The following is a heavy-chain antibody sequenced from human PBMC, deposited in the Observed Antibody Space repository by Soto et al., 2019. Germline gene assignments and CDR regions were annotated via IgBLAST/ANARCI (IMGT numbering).Heavy chain of an antibody. V-gene: IGHV4-59*01. CDR3: ARDHPHSYGVYYFDY. J-gene: IGHJ4*02. CDR1: GGSISNYY. Sequence: PSETLSLTCTVCGGSISNYYWNWIRQSPGKGLEWIGYIYSSGSTHYNPSLQNRVTISIDTSKNQVSLKVNSVTAADTAVYYCARDHPHSYGVYYFDYWGQGTPVTVSS. D-gene: IGHD5-18*01. CDR2: IYSSGST.